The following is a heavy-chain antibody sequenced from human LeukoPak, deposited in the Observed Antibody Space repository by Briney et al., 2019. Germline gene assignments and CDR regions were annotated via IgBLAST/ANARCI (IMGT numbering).Heavy chain of an antibody. V-gene: IGHV3-7*05. Sequence: GGSLRLSCAASGXTFSNYWMSWVRQAPGKGLEWVANLKQDGSEKNYVGSVKGRFTVSRDNAKNSLYLQMNSLRAEDTAVYYCAREMSWSGRDYWGQGTLVTVSS. CDR3: AREMSWSGRDY. CDR1: GXTFSNYW. CDR2: LKQDGSEK. J-gene: IGHJ4*02. D-gene: IGHD3-10*01.